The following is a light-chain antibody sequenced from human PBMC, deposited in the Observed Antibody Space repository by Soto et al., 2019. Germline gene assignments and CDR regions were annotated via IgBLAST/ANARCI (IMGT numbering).Light chain of an antibody. CDR3: QQYDNPPLT. Sequence: DIQMTQSPSSLSASVGDRVTISFQASQDISNYLNWYQQKPGKAPKLLIYDASNLETGVPSRFSGSGSGTDFTFTISSLQPEDIETYYCQQYDNPPLTFGGGTKVDIK. CDR1: QDISNY. V-gene: IGKV1-33*01. CDR2: DAS. J-gene: IGKJ4*01.